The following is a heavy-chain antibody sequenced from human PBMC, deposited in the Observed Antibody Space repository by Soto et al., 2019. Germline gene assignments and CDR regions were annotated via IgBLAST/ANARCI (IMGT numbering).Heavy chain of an antibody. Sequence: SSVKVSCKVSGYTLTELSMHWVRQAPGKGLEWMGGFDPEDGETIYAQKFQGRVTMTEDTSTDTAYMELSSLRSEDTAVYYCATSPVTTSFLGYWGQGTLVTVSS. V-gene: IGHV1-24*01. CDR1: GYTLTELS. D-gene: IGHD4-17*01. CDR2: FDPEDGET. J-gene: IGHJ4*02. CDR3: ATSPVTTSFLGY.